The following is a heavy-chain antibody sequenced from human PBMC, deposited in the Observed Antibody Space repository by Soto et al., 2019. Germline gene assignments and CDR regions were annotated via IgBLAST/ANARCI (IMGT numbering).Heavy chain of an antibody. J-gene: IGHJ6*02. D-gene: IGHD5-12*01. CDR3: ARGRGMSGYDYYYYYGMDV. CDR1: GGSFSGYY. V-gene: IGHV4-34*01. CDR2: INHSGST. Sequence: PSETLSLTCAVYGGSFSGYYWSWIRQPPGKGLEWIGEINHSGSTNYNPSLKSRVTISVDTSNNQFSLKLSSVTAADTAVYYCARGRGMSGYDYYYYYGMDVWGQGTTVTVSS.